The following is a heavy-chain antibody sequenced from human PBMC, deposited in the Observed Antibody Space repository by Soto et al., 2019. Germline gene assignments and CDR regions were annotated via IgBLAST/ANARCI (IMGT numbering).Heavy chain of an antibody. D-gene: IGHD2-15*01. CDR2: ISSDGRNK. CDR1: GFTFSTYG. J-gene: IGHJ4*02. Sequence: QVHLVESGGGVVQPGRSLRLSCSASGFTFSTYGMHWVRQAPGKGLEWVTIISSDGRNKYYADSVKGRFTISRDNSKNTLYLQMNSLRAEDTAVYYCARDRSGYCSGGDCFPSHFDYWGQGTLVTVSS. CDR3: ARDRSGYCSGGDCFPSHFDY. V-gene: IGHV3-30*03.